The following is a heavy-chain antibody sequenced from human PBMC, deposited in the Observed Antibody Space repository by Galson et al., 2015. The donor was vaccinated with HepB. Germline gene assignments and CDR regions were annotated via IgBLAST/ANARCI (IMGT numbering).Heavy chain of an antibody. D-gene: IGHD6-13*01. V-gene: IGHV2-70*01. CDR2: IDWDDDK. J-gene: IGHJ6*02. CDR3: ARFIAAAGTVSYYYYGMDV. CDR1: GFSLSTSGMC. Sequence: PALVKPTQTLTLTCTFSGFSLSTSGMCVSWIRQPPGKALEWLALIDWDDDKYYSTSLKTRLAISKDTSKNQVVLTMTNMDPVDTATYYCARFIAAAGTVSYYYYGMDVWGRGTTVTVSS.